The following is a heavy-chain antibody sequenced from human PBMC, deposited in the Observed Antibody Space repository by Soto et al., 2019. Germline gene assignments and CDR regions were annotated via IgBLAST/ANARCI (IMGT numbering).Heavy chain of an antibody. CDR3: ATVPYSGGPT. J-gene: IGHJ4*02. Sequence: EMHLVQSGGGLVKPGGSLRLSCVASRFNFSAAWLNWIRQAPGKGLEWVGRITPKSEGETADYTAPVRGRFTISRDDSQNTLHLQMDSLKTEDTAVYYCATVPYSGGPTWGLGVLVTVSS. V-gene: IGHV3-15*07. CDR2: ITPKSEGETA. D-gene: IGHD6-19*01. CDR1: RFNFSAAW.